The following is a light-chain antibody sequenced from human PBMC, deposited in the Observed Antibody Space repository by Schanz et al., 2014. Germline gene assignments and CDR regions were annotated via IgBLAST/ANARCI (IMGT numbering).Light chain of an antibody. CDR1: SSDVGGYNY. CDR3: GSYAGERAM. CDR2: EVS. J-gene: IGLJ3*02. Sequence: QSALTQPASVSGSPGQSITISCTGTSSDVGGYNYVSWYQQHPGKAPKLMIYEVSKRPSGVPDRFSGSKSGNTASLTVSGLQAEDEADYYCGSYAGERAMFGGGTKLTVL. V-gene: IGLV2-8*01.